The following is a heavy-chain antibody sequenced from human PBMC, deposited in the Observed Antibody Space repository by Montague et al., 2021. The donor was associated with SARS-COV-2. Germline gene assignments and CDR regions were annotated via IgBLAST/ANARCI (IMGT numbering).Heavy chain of an antibody. J-gene: IGHJ6*02. V-gene: IGHV4-34*12. D-gene: IGHD3/OR15-3a*01. CDR2: IQRGDT. CDR3: ARRPASLLHLDWSQSYYDYYGLDV. Sequence: SETLSLTCAVYGESYSPYHGSFSSYHWSWIRQSQGKGLEWIGDIQRGDTKYNPSLKSRVTISVDTAQKQFSLTLTSVTAADTAVYYCARRPASLLHLDWSQSYYDYYGLDVWGQGTTVVVS. CDR1: GESYSPYHGSFSSYH.